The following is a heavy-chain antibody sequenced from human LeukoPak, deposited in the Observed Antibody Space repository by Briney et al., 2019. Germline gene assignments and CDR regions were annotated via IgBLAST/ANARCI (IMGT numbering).Heavy chain of an antibody. V-gene: IGHV1-69*05. J-gene: IGHJ4*02. Sequence: ASVKVSCKASGGTFSSYAISWVRQAPGQVLEWMGGIIPIFGTANYAQKFQGRVTITTDESTSTAYMELSSLRSEDTAVYYCAGAGGGYFDYWGQGTLVTVSS. CDR3: AGAGGGYFDY. CDR1: GGTFSSYA. D-gene: IGHD2-15*01. CDR2: IIPIFGTA.